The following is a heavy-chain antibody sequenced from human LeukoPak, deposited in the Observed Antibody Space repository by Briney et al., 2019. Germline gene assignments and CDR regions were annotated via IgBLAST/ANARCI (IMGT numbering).Heavy chain of an antibody. CDR2: INPNSGGT. Sequence: ASVKVSCKASGYTFTGYYMHWVRQAPGQGLEWMGWINPNSGGTNYAQKSQGRVTMTRDTSISTAYMELSRLRSDDTAVYYCARDGDSYYDSSGYDYWGQGTLVTVSS. V-gene: IGHV1-2*02. CDR3: ARDGDSYYDSSGYDY. J-gene: IGHJ4*02. D-gene: IGHD3-22*01. CDR1: GYTFTGYY.